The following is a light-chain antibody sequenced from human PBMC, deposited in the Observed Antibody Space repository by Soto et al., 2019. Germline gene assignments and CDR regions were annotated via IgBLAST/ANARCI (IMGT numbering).Light chain of an antibody. CDR1: RSDIGSYNS. CDR3: CSYAGSYIFVV. V-gene: IGLV2-23*02. J-gene: IGLJ2*01. CDR2: EVT. Sequence: QSVLTQPASVSGSPGQSITISCTGTRSDIGSYNSIAWYQQHPGKAPRVMIFEVTKRPSGISNRFSGSKSGSTASLTISGLQAEDEADYYCCSYAGSYIFVVFGGGTKVTVL.